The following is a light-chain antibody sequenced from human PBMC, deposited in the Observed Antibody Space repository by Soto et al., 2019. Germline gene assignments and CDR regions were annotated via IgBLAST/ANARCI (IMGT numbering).Light chain of an antibody. CDR1: QSFSRSY. Sequence: IVLTQSPATLSLFPGERVTLSCRASQSFSRSYLGWYQQKPGQAPRLLIYGASSRATGIPDRFSGSGSGTDFTLTISRLEPEDFAVYYCQQYGSSPYAFGQGTKLEIK. CDR2: GAS. J-gene: IGKJ2*01. V-gene: IGKV3-20*01. CDR3: QQYGSSPYA.